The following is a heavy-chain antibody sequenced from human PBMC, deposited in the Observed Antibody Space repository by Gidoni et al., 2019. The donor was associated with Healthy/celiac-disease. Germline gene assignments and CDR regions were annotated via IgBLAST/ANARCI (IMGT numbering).Heavy chain of an antibody. V-gene: IGHV1-69*06. CDR2: IIPIFGTA. J-gene: IGHJ4*02. Sequence: QLQLVQSGAEVKKPGSSVKVSCQASGGIFSRYAISWVRQAPGQGLEWMGGIIPIFGTANYAQKFQGRVTITADKSTSTAYMELRSLRSEDTAVYYCVFFSPPKPATPKYWGQGTLVTVSS. CDR3: VFFSPPKPATPKY. D-gene: IGHD3-3*01. CDR1: GGIFSRYA.